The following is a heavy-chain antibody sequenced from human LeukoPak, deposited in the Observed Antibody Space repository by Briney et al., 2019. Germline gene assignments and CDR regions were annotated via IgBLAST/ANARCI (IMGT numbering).Heavy chain of an antibody. CDR2: IYYSGST. Sequence: SETLSLTCTVSGGSISSYYWSWIRQPPGRGLEWIGYIYYSGSTNYNPSLKSRVTISVDTSKNQFSLKLSSVTAADTAVYYCAREVYMGYFDYWGQGTLVTVSS. D-gene: IGHD1-14*01. CDR3: AREVYMGYFDY. CDR1: GGSISSYY. V-gene: IGHV4-59*01. J-gene: IGHJ4*02.